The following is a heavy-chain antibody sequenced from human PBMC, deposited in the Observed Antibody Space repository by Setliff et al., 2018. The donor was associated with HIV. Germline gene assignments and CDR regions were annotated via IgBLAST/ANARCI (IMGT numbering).Heavy chain of an antibody. CDR2: VNTGKGDT. D-gene: IGHD3-3*01. J-gene: IGHJ4*01. CDR1: GYTFSNYP. Sequence: ASAKVSCKTSGYTFSNYPIHWLRQAPGQRPEWMGWVNTGKGDTKYSQRFQDRLTITTDSSASSVYMELSSLSSDDTAIYYCARDRFTLTSSIFGFWGHGTLVTVSS. V-gene: IGHV1-3*04. CDR3: ARDRFTLTSSIFGF.